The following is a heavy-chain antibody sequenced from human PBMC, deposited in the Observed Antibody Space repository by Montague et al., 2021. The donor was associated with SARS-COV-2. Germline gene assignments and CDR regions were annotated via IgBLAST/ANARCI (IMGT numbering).Heavy chain of an antibody. CDR3: AGVGRGSSWYEVAFDI. D-gene: IGHD6-13*01. V-gene: IGHV4-59*01. Sequence: SETLSLTCTVSGGSISRYSWTWIRQPPGKGLEWIGYINNSGSTNYNPSLTSRVTMSVDTSKNQFSLKLSPVAAADTAAYYCAGVGRGSSWYEVAFDIWGHGTMVTVSS. CDR1: GGSISRYS. CDR2: INNSGST. J-gene: IGHJ3*02.